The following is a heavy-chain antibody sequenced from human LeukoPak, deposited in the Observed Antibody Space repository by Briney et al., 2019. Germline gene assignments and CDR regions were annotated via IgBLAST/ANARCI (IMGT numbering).Heavy chain of an antibody. D-gene: IGHD2-2*02. Sequence: SVKVSCKASGGTFSSYAISWVRQAPGQGLEWMGGIIPIFGTANYAQKFQGRVTITTDESTSTAYMELSSLRSEDMAVYYCARGVVPAAIPRRGYYYYMDVWGKGTTVTVSS. CDR2: IIPIFGTA. J-gene: IGHJ6*03. CDR1: GGTFSSYA. CDR3: ARGVVPAAIPRRGYYYYMDV. V-gene: IGHV1-69*05.